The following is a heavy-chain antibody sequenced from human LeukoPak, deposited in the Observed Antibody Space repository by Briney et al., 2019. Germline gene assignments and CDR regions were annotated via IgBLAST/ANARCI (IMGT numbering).Heavy chain of an antibody. CDR1: GFTFSSHA. J-gene: IGHJ4*02. CDR3: AKLYGSGTYYNYFHY. CDR2: ISDSGSST. Sequence: GGSLRLPCAASGFTFSSHAMSWVRQAPGKGLEWVSAISDSGSSTYYAESVKGRFTISRDNSRNTLYLHMISLWPDDTAIYYCAKLYGSGTYYNYFHYWGQGTLVTVSS. D-gene: IGHD3-10*01. V-gene: IGHV3-23*01.